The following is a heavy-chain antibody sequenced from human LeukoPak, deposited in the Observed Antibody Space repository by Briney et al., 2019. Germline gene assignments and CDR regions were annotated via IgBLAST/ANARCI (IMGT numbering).Heavy chain of an antibody. V-gene: IGHV3-30*03. D-gene: IGHD3-22*01. J-gene: IGHJ4*02. CDR3: AAYYDSSGYSVY. CDR2: ISQDGSNK. CDR1: GFSFSSYG. Sequence: PGGSLRLSCAASGFSFSSYGMHWVRQAPGKGLEWVALISQDGSNKYHADSVKGRFTISRDNSKNTLYLQMNSLRAEDTALYYCAAYYDSSGYSVYWGQGTLVTVSS.